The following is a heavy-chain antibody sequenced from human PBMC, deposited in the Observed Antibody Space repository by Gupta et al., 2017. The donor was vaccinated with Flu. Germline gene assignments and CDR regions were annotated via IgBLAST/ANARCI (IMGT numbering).Heavy chain of an antibody. Sequence: KGLEWIGYIYYSGSTNYNPSLKSRVTISVDTSKNQFSLKLSSVTAADTAVYYCARDRGGRVAARLSHDAFDIWGQGTMVTVSS. D-gene: IGHD2-15*01. CDR3: ARDRGGRVAARLSHDAFDI. CDR2: IYYSGST. J-gene: IGHJ3*02. V-gene: IGHV4-59*01.